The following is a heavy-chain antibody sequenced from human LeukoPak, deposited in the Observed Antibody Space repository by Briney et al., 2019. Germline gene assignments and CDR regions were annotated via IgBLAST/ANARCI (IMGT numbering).Heavy chain of an antibody. D-gene: IGHD3-22*01. V-gene: IGHV1-3*01. CDR2: INAGNGNT. Sequence: ASVKVSCQASGYTFANYAMHWVRQAPGQRLEWMGWINAGNGNTKYSQKFQGRVTITRDTSASTAYMELSSLRSEDTAVYYCARFPRQSYDSSGYDYWGQGTLVTVSS. CDR3: ARFPRQSYDSSGYDY. J-gene: IGHJ4*02. CDR1: GYTFANYA.